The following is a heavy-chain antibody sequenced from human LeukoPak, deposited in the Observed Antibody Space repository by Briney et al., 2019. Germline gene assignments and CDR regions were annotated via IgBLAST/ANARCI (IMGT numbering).Heavy chain of an antibody. CDR2: IYHSGST. Sequence: SETLSLTCAVSGGSISSGGLSWSWIRQPPGKGLEWIGYIYHSGSTYYNPSLKSRVTISVDTSKNQFSLKLSSVTAADTAVYYCARQGRGYGGNSGYWGQGTLVTVSS. CDR1: GGSISSGGLS. CDR3: ARQGRGYGGNSGY. J-gene: IGHJ4*02. V-gene: IGHV4-30-2*01. D-gene: IGHD4-23*01.